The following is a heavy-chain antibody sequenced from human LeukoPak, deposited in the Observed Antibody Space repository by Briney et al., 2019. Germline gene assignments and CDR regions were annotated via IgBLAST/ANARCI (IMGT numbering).Heavy chain of an antibody. D-gene: IGHD3-10*01. J-gene: IGHJ3*02. CDR3: ARVSSGTRDAFDI. CDR1: GYTFTGYY. CDR2: INPNSGGT. Sequence: ASVKVSCKASGYTFTGYYMHWVRQAPGQGLEWMGWINPNSGGTNYAQKFQGRVTMTRDTSISTAYMELSSLRSEDTAVYYCARVSSGTRDAFDIWGQGTMVTVSS. V-gene: IGHV1-2*02.